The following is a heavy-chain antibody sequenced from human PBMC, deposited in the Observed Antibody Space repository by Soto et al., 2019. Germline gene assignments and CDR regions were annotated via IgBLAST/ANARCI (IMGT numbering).Heavy chain of an antibody. Sequence: PGASLKISYTCSGSSFTNSWIGWVRQLRGKGLEWMGIIYTGDSDTKYSPSFHGQVTISADKSISTAYLQWSSLQASDTAMYYCARHAQYSGYEDYWGQGTLVTVSS. CDR3: ARHAQYSGYEDY. CDR1: GSSFTNSW. CDR2: IYTGDSDT. V-gene: IGHV5-51*01. D-gene: IGHD5-12*01. J-gene: IGHJ4*02.